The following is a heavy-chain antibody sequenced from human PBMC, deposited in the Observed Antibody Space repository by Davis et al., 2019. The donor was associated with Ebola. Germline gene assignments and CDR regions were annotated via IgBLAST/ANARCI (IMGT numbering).Heavy chain of an antibody. Sequence: ASVKVSCKASGGTFTSYDINWVRQATGQGLEWMGWMNPNSGNTGYAQKFQGRVTMTRNTSISTAYMELSSLRSEDTAVYYCARAPKWLRRVYYFDYWGQGTLVTVSS. CDR3: ARAPKWLRRVYYFDY. CDR1: GGTFTSYD. CDR2: MNPNSGNT. J-gene: IGHJ4*02. D-gene: IGHD5-12*01. V-gene: IGHV1-8*01.